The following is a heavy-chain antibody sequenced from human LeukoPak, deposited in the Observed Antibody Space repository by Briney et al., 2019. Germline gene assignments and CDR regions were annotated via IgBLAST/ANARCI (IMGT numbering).Heavy chain of an antibody. CDR1: GFTFSNYA. CDR2: ISGRSSHI. J-gene: IGHJ4*02. D-gene: IGHD6-19*01. V-gene: IGHV3-21*01. Sequence: GGSLRLSCAASGFTFSNYAMNWVRQAPGKGLEWVSSISGRSSHIYYADSVKGRFTISRDNAKNSLYLEMNSLRAEDTAVYYCASFDSSGWYYFDYWGQGTLVTVSS. CDR3: ASFDSSGWYYFDY.